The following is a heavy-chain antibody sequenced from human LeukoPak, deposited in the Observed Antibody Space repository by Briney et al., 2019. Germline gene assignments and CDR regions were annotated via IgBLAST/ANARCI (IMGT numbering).Heavy chain of an antibody. Sequence: PSETLSLTCAVYGGSFSGYYWSWIRQPPGKGLEWIGEINHSGSTNYNPSLKSRVTISVDTSKNQFSLKLSSVTAADTAVYYCTRPYGSYWGQGTLVTVSS. D-gene: IGHD3-10*01. CDR3: TRPYGSY. V-gene: IGHV4-34*01. CDR1: GGSFSGYY. CDR2: INHSGST. J-gene: IGHJ4*02.